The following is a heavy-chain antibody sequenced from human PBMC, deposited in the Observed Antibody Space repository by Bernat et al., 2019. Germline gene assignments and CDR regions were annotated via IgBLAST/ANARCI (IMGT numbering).Heavy chain of an antibody. CDR2: IKSKTDGGTT. D-gene: IGHD3-22*01. CDR1: GFTFSNAW. J-gene: IGHJ4*02. CDR3: TTDLGYDRSGYYFGY. Sequence: EVQLVESGGGLVKPGGSLRLSCAASGFTFSNAWMNWVRQAPGKGLEWVGRIKSKTDGGTTDYAAPVKGRFTISRDDSKNTLYLQMNSLKTEDTAVYYCTTDLGYDRSGYYFGYWGQGTLVTVSS. V-gene: IGHV3-15*07.